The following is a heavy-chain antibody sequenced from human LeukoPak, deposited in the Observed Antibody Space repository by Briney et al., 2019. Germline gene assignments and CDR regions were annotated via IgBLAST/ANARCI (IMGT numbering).Heavy chain of an antibody. V-gene: IGHV1-69*04. CDR2: IIPVVGVT. D-gene: IGHD5-12*01. Sequence: GASVKVSCKASGGTFTTYGFTWVRQAPGQGLECVGRIIPVVGVTHYAQKFQGRVAITADKSTDTVYLELNRLTSEDTAIYFCARDRAYGGDEEDFWGQGTLVTVSS. CDR1: GGTFTTYG. J-gene: IGHJ4*02. CDR3: ARDRAYGGDEEDF.